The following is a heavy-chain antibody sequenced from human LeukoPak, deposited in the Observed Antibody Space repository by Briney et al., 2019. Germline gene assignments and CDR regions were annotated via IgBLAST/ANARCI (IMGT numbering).Heavy chain of an antibody. V-gene: IGHV3-7*03. CDR2: INKDGSVR. J-gene: IGHJ4*02. Sequence: PGGSLRLSCAASGFTFSSYWMTWVRQAPGKGLEWVANINKDGSVRNYVDSVKGRFTISRDNAKNSVYLQMNSLRAEDTAVYYCARHGDHDSIDYWGQGTLVTVSS. CDR1: GFTFSSYW. CDR3: ARHGDHDSIDY. D-gene: IGHD3-10*01.